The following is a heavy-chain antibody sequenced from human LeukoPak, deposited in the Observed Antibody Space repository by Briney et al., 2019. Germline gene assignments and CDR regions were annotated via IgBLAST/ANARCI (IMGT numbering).Heavy chain of an antibody. V-gene: IGHV3-21*04. CDR1: GFTFMAYT. D-gene: IGHD1-14*01. CDR3: ARGVEPLAANTLAY. CDR2: IRSSGNYI. J-gene: IGHJ4*02. Sequence: GGSLRLSCTASGFTFMAYTMNWVRQAPGKGLEWVSSIRSSGNYISYADSVRGRFTISRDNSKNTLYLEMNSLSPDDTAVYYCARGVEPLAANTLAYWGQGTLVTVSS.